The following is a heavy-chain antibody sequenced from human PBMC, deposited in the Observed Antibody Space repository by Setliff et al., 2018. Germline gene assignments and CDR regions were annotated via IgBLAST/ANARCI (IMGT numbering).Heavy chain of an antibody. J-gene: IGHJ2*01. D-gene: IGHD1-26*01. V-gene: IGHV1-69*04. CDR1: GGTFSSHY. CDR2: IIPASNGA. Sequence: SVKVSCKASGGTFSSHYISWVRQAPGQGPQWLGRIIPASNGANYAQRFRGRVSFSADISTGTVFMDLSSLESEDTAAYYCVRVRRGGYHSIYWSFDLWGRGTLVTVSS. CDR3: VRVRRGGYHSIYWSFDL.